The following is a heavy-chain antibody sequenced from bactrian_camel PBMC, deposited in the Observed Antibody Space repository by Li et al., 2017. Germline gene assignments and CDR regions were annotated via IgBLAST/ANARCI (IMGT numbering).Heavy chain of an antibody. CDR3: VTLNWGSGGYCYTGYPNY. D-gene: IGHD2*01. J-gene: IGHJ4*01. CDR2: INLGGGST. V-gene: IGHV3S40*01. CDR1: GFTYSRYD. Sequence: VESGGGSVQPGGSLRPSCVASGFTYSRYDMAWVRQAPGKGLEWVSAINLGGGSTYYAASVKGRFTINRDNAKNTLYLQMNSLKPEDTAVYYCVTLNWGSGGYCYTGYPNYWGQGTQVTVS.